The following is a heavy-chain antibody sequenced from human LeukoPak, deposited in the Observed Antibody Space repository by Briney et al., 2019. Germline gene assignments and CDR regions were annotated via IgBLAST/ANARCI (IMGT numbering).Heavy chain of an antibody. D-gene: IGHD3-9*01. J-gene: IGHJ5*02. CDR2: IYYSGST. CDR3: ARTAGGLRYFWGSTWFDP. V-gene: IGHV4-59*01. CDR1: GGSISSYY. Sequence: SETLSLTCTASGGSISSYYWSWIRQPPGKGLEWIGYIYYSGSTNYNPSLKSRVTISVDTSKNQFSLKLSSVTAADTAVYYCARTAGGLRYFWGSTWFDPWGQGTLVTVSS.